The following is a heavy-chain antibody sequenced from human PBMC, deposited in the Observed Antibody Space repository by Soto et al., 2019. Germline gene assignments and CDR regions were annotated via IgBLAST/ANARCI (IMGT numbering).Heavy chain of an antibody. CDR3: ARDPASDPIVVVPAAILDY. J-gene: IGHJ4*02. Sequence: ASVKVSCKASGYTFTGYYMHWVRQAPGQGLEWMGWINPNSGGTKYAQKFQGRVTMTRDTSISTAYMELSRLRSDDTAVYYCARDPASDPIVVVPAAILDYWGQGTLVTVSS. CDR1: GYTFTGYY. CDR2: INPNSGGT. V-gene: IGHV1-2*02. D-gene: IGHD2-2*01.